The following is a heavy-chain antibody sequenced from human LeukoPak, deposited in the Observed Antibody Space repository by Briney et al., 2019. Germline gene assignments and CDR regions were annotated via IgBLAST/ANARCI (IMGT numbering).Heavy chain of an antibody. CDR1: GFTFDDYA. CDR3: ARLTYCGGDCSYFDY. J-gene: IGHJ4*02. V-gene: IGHV3-9*01. D-gene: IGHD2-21*02. CDR2: ISWNSGSI. Sequence: HPGRSLRLSCAASGFTFDDYAMHWVRQAPGKGLEWVSGISWNSGSIGYADSVKGRFTISRDNAKNSLYLQMNSLRAEDTALYYCARLTYCGGDCSYFDYWGQGTLVTVSS.